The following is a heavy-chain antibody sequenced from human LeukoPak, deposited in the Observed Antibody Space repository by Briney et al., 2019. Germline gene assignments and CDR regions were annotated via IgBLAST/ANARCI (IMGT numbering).Heavy chain of an antibody. Sequence: SRVTISVDRSKNQFSLKLSSVTAADTAVYYCASPGIVGSFDYWGQGTLVTVSS. D-gene: IGHD1-26*01. CDR3: ASPGIVGSFDY. V-gene: IGHV4-30-2*01. J-gene: IGHJ4*02.